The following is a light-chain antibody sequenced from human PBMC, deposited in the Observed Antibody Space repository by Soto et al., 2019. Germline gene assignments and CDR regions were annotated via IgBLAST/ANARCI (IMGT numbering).Light chain of an antibody. Sequence: IQMTQSPSTLSASVGDGVTITCRASQSIGTWLAWYQQKPGKAPKVLIYDVSTLKSGVPSRFSGSASATEFTLSISSLQPDDFATYYCQQYKSYWTFGQGTKVDNK. J-gene: IGKJ1*01. CDR2: DVS. CDR1: QSIGTW. CDR3: QQYKSYWT. V-gene: IGKV1-5*01.